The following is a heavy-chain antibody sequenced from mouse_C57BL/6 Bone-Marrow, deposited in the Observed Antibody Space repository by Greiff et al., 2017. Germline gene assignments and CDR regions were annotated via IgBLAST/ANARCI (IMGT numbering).Heavy chain of an antibody. Sequence: QVQLQQSGPELVKPGASVKLSCKASGYTFTSYDINWVKQRPGQGLEWIGWIYPRDGSTKYNEKFKGKATLTVDTSSSTAYMELHSLTSEYSAVYVCARDYCSSDWYFDVWGTGTTVTVSS. CDR2: IYPRDGST. V-gene: IGHV1-85*01. D-gene: IGHD1-1*01. J-gene: IGHJ1*03. CDR1: GYTFTSYD. CDR3: ARDYCSSDWYFDV.